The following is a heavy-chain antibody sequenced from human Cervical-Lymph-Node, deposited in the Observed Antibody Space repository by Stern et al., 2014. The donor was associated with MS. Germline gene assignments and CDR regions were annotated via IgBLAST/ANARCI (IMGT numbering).Heavy chain of an antibody. Sequence: QVQLGQSGAEVKKPGSSVKVSCKASGVSFSSYVTSWGRQAPAQGLAWMGGIIPFFDTDNYSQQFQGSVTITADESTRTLFMGLTSLRSEDTAVYYCARGSTVVTDYFDYWGQGTLVTVSS. CDR1: GVSFSSYV. V-gene: IGHV1-69*01. CDR2: IIPFFDTD. J-gene: IGHJ4*02. D-gene: IGHD4-23*01. CDR3: ARGSTVVTDYFDY.